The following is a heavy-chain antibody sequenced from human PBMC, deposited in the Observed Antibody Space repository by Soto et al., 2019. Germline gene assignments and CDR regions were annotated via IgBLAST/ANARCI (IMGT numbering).Heavy chain of an antibody. Sequence: ASVTVSCKASGYRFTAYYMYWVRQAPGQGLEWMGWIKPSSGGTKYAQKFQGRVTMTRDTSISTAYMELSRLRSDDTAVYYCARVDYDVLTGYYTSSYYFDYWGQGTLATVSS. CDR3: ARVDYDVLTGYYTSSYYFDY. CDR1: GYRFTAYY. CDR2: IKPSSGGT. J-gene: IGHJ4*02. D-gene: IGHD3-9*01. V-gene: IGHV1-2*02.